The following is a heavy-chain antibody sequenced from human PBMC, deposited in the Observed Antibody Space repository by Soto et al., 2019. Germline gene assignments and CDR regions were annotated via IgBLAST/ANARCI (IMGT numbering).Heavy chain of an antibody. Sequence: PGGSLRLSCAASGFTVSSNYMSWVRQAPGKGLEWVSVIYSGGSTYYADSVKGRFTISRDNSKNTLYLQMNSLRAEDTAVYYCERSGYSYGYFDYWRQGTLVIGSS. V-gene: IGHV3-53*01. CDR3: ERSGYSYGYFDY. CDR2: IYSGGST. D-gene: IGHD5-18*01. J-gene: IGHJ4*02. CDR1: GFTVSSNY.